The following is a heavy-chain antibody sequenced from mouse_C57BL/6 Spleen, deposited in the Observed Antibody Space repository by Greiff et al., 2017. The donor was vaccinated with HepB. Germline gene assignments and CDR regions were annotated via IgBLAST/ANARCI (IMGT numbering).Heavy chain of an antibody. CDR2: IDPSDSET. D-gene: IGHD2-13*01. J-gene: IGHJ2*01. V-gene: IGHV1-52*01. CDR3: AREVISSYFDY. Sequence: QVQLQQPGAELVRPGSSVKLSCKASGYTFTSYWMHWVKQRPIQGLEWIGNIDPSDSETHYNQKFKDKATLTVDKSSSTAYMQLSSLTSEDSAVYYCAREVISSYFDYWGQGTTLTVSS. CDR1: GYTFTSYW.